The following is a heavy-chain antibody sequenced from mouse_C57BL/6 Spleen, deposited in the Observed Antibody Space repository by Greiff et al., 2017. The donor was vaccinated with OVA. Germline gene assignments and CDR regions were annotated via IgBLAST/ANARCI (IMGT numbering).Heavy chain of an antibody. D-gene: IGHD2-4*01. CDR2: IYPGDGDT. CDR1: GYAFSSSW. Sequence: QVQLQQSGPELVKPGASVKISYKASGYAFSSSWMNWVKQRPGKGLEWIGRIYPGDGDTNYNGKFKGKATLTADKSSSTAYMQISSLTSEDSAVYFCARSDDYDVLGAMDYWGQGTSVTVSS. CDR3: ARSDDYDVLGAMDY. V-gene: IGHV1-82*01. J-gene: IGHJ4*01.